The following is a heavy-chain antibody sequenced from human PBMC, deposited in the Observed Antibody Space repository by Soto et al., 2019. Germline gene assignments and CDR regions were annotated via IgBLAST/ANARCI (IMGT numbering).Heavy chain of an antibody. D-gene: IGHD3-22*01. CDR1: GGTFSSYA. CDR3: ARDYYDSSGYYYGMDV. J-gene: IGHJ6*02. V-gene: IGHV1-69*13. CDR2: IIPIFGTA. Sequence: SVKVSCKASGGTFSSYAISWVRQAPGQGLEWMGGIIPIFGTANYAQKFQGRVTITADESTSTAYMELSSLRSEDTAVYYCARDYYDSSGYYYGMDVWGQGTTVTVSS.